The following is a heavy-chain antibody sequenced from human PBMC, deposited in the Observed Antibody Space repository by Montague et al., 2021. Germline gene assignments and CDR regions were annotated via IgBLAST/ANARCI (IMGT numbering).Heavy chain of an antibody. V-gene: IGHV3-23*01. CDR3: TKDQDDYGDYVDWVDT. D-gene: IGHD4-17*01. CDR2: ITSSGST. CDR1: GFPFSSYA. Sequence: SLRLSCAAPGFPFSSYAMSWVRQAPGKGLKWVSSITSSGSTYYADSATGRFTISRDNSKNTLYLQMNSLRAEDTAVYYCTKDQDDYGDYVDWVDTWGQGTLVTVSS. J-gene: IGHJ5*02.